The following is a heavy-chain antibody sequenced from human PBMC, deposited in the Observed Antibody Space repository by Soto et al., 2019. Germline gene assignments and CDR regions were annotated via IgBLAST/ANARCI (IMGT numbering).Heavy chain of an antibody. Sequence: QVQLQQWGAGLLKPSETLSLTCAVYSGSFSGYYWSWIRQPPGKGLEWIGEINHSGSTNYNPSLKSRVTISVDTSKKQFSLKLTSVTAADTAVYYCARGQDTAVVTVFDYWGQGTLVTVSS. D-gene: IGHD5-18*01. V-gene: IGHV4-34*01. CDR2: INHSGST. J-gene: IGHJ4*02. CDR1: SGSFSGYY. CDR3: ARGQDTAVVTVFDY.